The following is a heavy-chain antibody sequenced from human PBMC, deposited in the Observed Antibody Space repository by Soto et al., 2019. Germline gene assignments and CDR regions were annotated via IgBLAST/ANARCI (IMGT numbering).Heavy chain of an antibody. V-gene: IGHV3-30-3*01. CDR1: GFTFSSYA. CDR3: ARHGRVVGSSCWFDP. D-gene: IGHD6-13*01. J-gene: IGHJ5*02. CDR2: ISYDGSNK. Sequence: QVQLVESGGGVVQPGRSLRLSCAASGFTFSSYAMHWVRQAPGKGLEWVAVISYDGSNKYYADSVKGRFTISRDNSKNTLYLQMNSLRAEDTAVYYCARHGRVVGSSCWFDPWGQGTLVTVSS.